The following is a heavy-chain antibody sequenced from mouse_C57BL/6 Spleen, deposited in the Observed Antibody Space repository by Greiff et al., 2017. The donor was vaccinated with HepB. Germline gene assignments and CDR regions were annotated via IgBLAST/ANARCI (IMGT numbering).Heavy chain of an antibody. J-gene: IGHJ2*01. Sequence: VQLQQSGAELVRPGTSVKMSCKASGYTFTNYWIGWAKQRPGHGLEWIGDIYPGGGYTNYNEKFKGKATLTADKSSSPAYMQFSSLTSEDSAIYYCARSNYDYDYFDYWGQGTTLTVSS. D-gene: IGHD2-4*01. CDR1: GYTFTNYW. CDR2: IYPGGGYT. V-gene: IGHV1-63*01. CDR3: ARSNYDYDYFDY.